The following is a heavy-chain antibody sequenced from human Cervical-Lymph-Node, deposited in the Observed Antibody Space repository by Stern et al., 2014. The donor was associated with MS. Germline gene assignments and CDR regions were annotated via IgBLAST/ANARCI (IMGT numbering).Heavy chain of an antibody. Sequence: EVQLVESGAEVKKPGESLKISCKGSGYSFTSYWIGWVRQMPGKGLEWMGIIYPGASDTRYSPSFQGQVTISADKSISTAYLQWSSLKASDTAMYYCARPPPGYDFWSGYYTFFDYWGQGTLVTVSS. CDR2: IYPGASDT. J-gene: IGHJ4*02. CDR3: ARPPPGYDFWSGYYTFFDY. V-gene: IGHV5-51*01. CDR1: GYSFTSYW. D-gene: IGHD3-3*01.